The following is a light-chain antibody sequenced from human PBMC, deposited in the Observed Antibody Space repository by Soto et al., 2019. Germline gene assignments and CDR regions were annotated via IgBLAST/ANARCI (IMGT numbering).Light chain of an antibody. CDR2: GAS. CDR3: QQYNNWCT. J-gene: IGKJ1*01. Sequence: EIVMTQSPATLSVSPGERATLSCRASQSVSNNLAWYQKKPCQAPRLLIYGASTRATGIPARFSGSGSGTEFTLTSSCLQYEDFAFDYCQQYNNWCTFGQGTRVDIK. V-gene: IGKV3-15*01. CDR1: QSVSNN.